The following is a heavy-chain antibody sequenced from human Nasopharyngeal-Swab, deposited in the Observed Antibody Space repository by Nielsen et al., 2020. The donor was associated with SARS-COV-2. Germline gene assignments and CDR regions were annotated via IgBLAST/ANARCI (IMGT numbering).Heavy chain of an antibody. V-gene: IGHV3-30*18. Sequence: GESLKISCAASGFTFSSSGMHWVRQAPGKGLEWVAVISYDGSNKYYADSVKGRFTISRDNSKNPLYLQMNSLRAEDTAVYYCAKGEHDYGDYIYWFDTWGQGTLVTVSS. J-gene: IGHJ5*02. D-gene: IGHD4-17*01. CDR2: ISYDGSNK. CDR1: GFTFSSSG. CDR3: AKGEHDYGDYIYWFDT.